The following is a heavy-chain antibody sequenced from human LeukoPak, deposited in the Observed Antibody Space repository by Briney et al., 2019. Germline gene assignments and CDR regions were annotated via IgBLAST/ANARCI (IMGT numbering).Heavy chain of an antibody. CDR1: GYTLTELS. CDR2: INPNSGGT. J-gene: IGHJ2*01. CDR3: ARELRRRWYFDL. D-gene: IGHD3-10*01. Sequence: ASVKVSCKVSGYTLTELSMHWVRQAPGQGPEWMGWINPNSGGTNYAQKFQGRVTMSRDTSISTAYMELAFLRSDDTAVYYCARELRRRWYFDLWGRGTLVTVSS. V-gene: IGHV1-2*02.